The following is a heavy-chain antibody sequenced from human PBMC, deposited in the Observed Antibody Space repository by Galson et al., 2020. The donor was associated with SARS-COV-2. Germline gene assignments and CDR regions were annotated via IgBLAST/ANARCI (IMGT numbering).Heavy chain of an antibody. CDR1: GFTFSSYA. CDR3: AKELTEYYDASGDS. D-gene: IGHD3-22*01. Sequence: QAGGSLRLSCAASGFTFSSYAMSWVRQAPGKGLEWVSAIRASGGKTYYADSVKGRFTISRDNSKNTLYLQMDSLRAEDTAVYYCAKELTEYYDASGDSWGQGALVTVSS. J-gene: IGHJ4*02. V-gene: IGHV3-23*01. CDR2: IRASGGKT.